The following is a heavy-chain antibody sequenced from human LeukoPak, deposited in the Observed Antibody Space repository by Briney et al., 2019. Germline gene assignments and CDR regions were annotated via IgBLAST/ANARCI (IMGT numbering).Heavy chain of an antibody. CDR2: ICGCGGST. Sequence: RGGSLRLSCTVSGFTFRSCAMSWVRQAPGEGREWVSAICGCGGSTYYADSVRGRFTLYRDNSKNTVYVQVKSLRPEDTPVYYCAKASAMIVVVSKHFDYWGQGTLVTVSS. CDR3: AKASAMIVVVSKHFDY. J-gene: IGHJ4*02. D-gene: IGHD3-22*01. V-gene: IGHV3-23*01. CDR1: GFTFRSCA.